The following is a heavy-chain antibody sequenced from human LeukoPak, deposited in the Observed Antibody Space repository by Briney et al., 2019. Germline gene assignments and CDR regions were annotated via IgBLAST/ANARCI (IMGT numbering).Heavy chain of an antibody. V-gene: IGHV3-21*06. CDR3: ARELTIFGVETGGFDP. CDR1: GFTFSNYN. D-gene: IGHD3-3*01. J-gene: IGHJ5*02. Sequence: GGSLRLSCAASGFTFSNYNMNWVRQAPGKGLEWVSSITSTSSYMYYADSVKGRFTISRDNAKNSLYLQMNSLRAEDTAVYYCARELTIFGVETGGFDPWGQGTLVTVSS. CDR2: ITSTSSYM.